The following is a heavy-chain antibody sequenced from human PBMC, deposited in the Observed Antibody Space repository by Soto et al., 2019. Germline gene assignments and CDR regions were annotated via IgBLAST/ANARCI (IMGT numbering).Heavy chain of an antibody. V-gene: IGHV4-59*11. CDR3: AKLSCTSSTCYFPGWFDP. CDR1: GDSLKNHY. CDR2: IYDSGSS. Sequence: ASETLSLTCSVSGDSLKNHYWAWIRHSPGKGLEWIGNIYDSGSSYYNPSLKSRLTISVDTTKNQFSLQLKSMTAAGTAVYYCAKLSCTSSTCYFPGWFDPWGQGTLVTVSS. J-gene: IGHJ5*02. D-gene: IGHD2-2*01.